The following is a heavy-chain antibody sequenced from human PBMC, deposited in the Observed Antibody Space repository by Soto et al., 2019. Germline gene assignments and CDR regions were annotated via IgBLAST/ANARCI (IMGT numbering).Heavy chain of an antibody. CDR3: AAERITVAGSVYYFDF. CDR1: GASFRTYA. D-gene: IGHD6-19*01. J-gene: IGHJ4*02. CDR2: INVPFGTA. V-gene: IGHV1-69*01. Sequence: QVQLVQSWAEVKRPGSSVKVSCQASGASFRTYAVTWVRQAPGQGLEWMGGINVPFGTANYAQQFQGRVTITADESTSTAYLDLRSLRSEDAAVYYCAAERITVAGSVYYFDFWGQGTPVTVSS.